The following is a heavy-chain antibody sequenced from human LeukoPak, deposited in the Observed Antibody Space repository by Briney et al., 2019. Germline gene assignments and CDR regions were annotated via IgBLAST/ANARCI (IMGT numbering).Heavy chain of an antibody. CDR3: ASGRLNYFYAMDI. CDR2: IWYDGSNK. V-gene: IGHV3-33*01. CDR1: GFTFSRNG. Sequence: PGGSLRLSCVASGFTFSRNGMHWVRQAPGKGLEWGAVIWYDGSNKYYADSVKGRFTIPRDNSKNTLYLQMNSPRAEDTAVYYCASGRLNYFYAMDIWGQGTTVTVSS. J-gene: IGHJ6*02.